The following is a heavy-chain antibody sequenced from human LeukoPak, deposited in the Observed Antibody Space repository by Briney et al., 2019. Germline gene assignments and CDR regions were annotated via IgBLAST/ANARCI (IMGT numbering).Heavy chain of an antibody. CDR2: ISYDGSNK. CDR3: ARPLTRSYDSSGYIFGY. D-gene: IGHD3-22*01. CDR1: GFTFSSYA. V-gene: IGHV3-30-3*01. Sequence: GSLRLSCAASGFTFSSYAMHWVRQAPGKGLEWVAVISYDGSNKYYADSVKGRFTISRDNSKNTLYLQMNSLRAEDTAVYYCARPLTRSYDSSGYIFGYWGQGTLVTVSS. J-gene: IGHJ4*02.